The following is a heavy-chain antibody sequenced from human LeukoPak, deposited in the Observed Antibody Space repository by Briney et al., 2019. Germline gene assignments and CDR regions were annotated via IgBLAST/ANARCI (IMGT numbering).Heavy chain of an antibody. CDR3: AKGGESGSYSHFDY. J-gene: IGHJ4*02. Sequence: GGSLRLSCAASGFTFSSYAMSWVRQAPGKGLEWVSAISGSGGSIYYADSVKGRFTISRDNSKNTLYLQMNSLRAEDTAVYYCAKGGESGSYSHFDYWGQGTLVTVSS. D-gene: IGHD1-26*01. CDR1: GFTFSSYA. CDR2: ISGSGGSI. V-gene: IGHV3-23*01.